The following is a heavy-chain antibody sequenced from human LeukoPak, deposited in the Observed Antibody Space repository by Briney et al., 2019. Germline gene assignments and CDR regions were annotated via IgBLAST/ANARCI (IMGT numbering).Heavy chain of an antibody. Sequence: SETLSLTCTVSGGSISSYYWSWIRQPPGKGLEWIGYIYYSGSTNYNPSLKSRVTISVDTSKNQFSLKLSSVTAADTAVYYCARGYSSGEVDYWGQGTLVTVSS. CDR1: GGSISSYY. CDR3: ARGYSSGEVDY. D-gene: IGHD6-19*01. V-gene: IGHV4-59*01. CDR2: IYYSGST. J-gene: IGHJ4*02.